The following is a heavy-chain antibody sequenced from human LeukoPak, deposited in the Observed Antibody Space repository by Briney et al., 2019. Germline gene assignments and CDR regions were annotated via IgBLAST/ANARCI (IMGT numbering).Heavy chain of an antibody. J-gene: IGHJ4*02. CDR3: ARDRYGDYLFDY. Sequence: GGSLRLCCAASGFTFSSYSMNWVRQAPGKGLEWVSSISSSSSYIYYADSVKGRFTISRDNAKNSLYLQMNSLRAEDTAVYYCARDRYGDYLFDYWGQGTLVTVSS. V-gene: IGHV3-21*01. CDR2: ISSSSSYI. CDR1: GFTFSSYS. D-gene: IGHD4-17*01.